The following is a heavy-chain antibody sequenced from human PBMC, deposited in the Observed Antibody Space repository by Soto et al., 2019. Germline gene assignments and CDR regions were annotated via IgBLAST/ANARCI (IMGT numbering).Heavy chain of an antibody. J-gene: IGHJ6*03. CDR3: ARVFSYSSSWYVHYYYMDV. CDR2: IYRSGST. CDR1: SFSISSSNW. V-gene: IGHV4-4*02. D-gene: IGHD6-13*01. Sequence: SETLSLTCAVSSFSISSSNWWSWVRQPPGKGLEWIGEIYRSGSTNYNPSLKSRVTISVDKSKNQFSLKLSSVTAADTAVYYCARVFSYSSSWYVHYYYMDVWGKGTTVTVSS.